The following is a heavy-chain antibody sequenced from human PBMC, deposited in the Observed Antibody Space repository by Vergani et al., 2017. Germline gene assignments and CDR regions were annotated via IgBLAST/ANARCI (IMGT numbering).Heavy chain of an antibody. Sequence: EVQLVESGGGVVQPGRSLRLSCAASGFTFSSYWMSWVRQAPGKGLEWVANIKQDGSEKYYVDSVKGRFTISRDNAKNSLYLQMNSLRAEDTAVYYCARDRGGWFGEVYMDVWGKGTTVTVSS. CDR2: IKQDGSEK. V-gene: IGHV3-7*01. CDR3: ARDRGGWFGEVYMDV. J-gene: IGHJ6*03. D-gene: IGHD3-10*01. CDR1: GFTFSSYW.